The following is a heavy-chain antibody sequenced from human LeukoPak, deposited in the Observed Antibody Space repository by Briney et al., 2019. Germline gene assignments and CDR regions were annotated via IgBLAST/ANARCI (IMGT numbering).Heavy chain of an antibody. CDR3: AINPAAGTDAFDI. J-gene: IGHJ3*02. D-gene: IGHD6-19*01. CDR1: GYIFTSYW. CDR2: IYPGDSDT. V-gene: IGHV5-51*03. Sequence: KPGESLQISCKGSGYIFTSYWIGWVRQMPGKGLEWMGIIYPGDSDTRYSPSFQGQVTISADKSISTAYLQWSSLKASDTAMYYCAINPAAGTDAFDIWGQGTMVTVSS.